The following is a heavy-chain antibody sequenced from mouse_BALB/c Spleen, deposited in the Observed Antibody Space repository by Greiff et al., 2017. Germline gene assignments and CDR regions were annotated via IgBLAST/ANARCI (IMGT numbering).Heavy chain of an antibody. Sequence: EVQLVESGPELVKPGASVKVSCKASGYAFTSYNMYWVKQSHGKSLEWIGYIDPYNGGTSYNQKFKGKATLTVDKSSSTAYMHLNSLTSEDSAVYYCALDGYYWYFDVWGAGTAVTVSS. D-gene: IGHD2-3*01. V-gene: IGHV1S135*01. CDR3: ALDGYYWYFDV. CDR2: IDPYNGGT. CDR1: GYAFTSYN. J-gene: IGHJ1*01.